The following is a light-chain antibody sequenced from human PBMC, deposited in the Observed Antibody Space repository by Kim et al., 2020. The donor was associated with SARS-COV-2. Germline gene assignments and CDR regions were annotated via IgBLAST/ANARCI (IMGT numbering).Light chain of an antibody. CDR2: EVS. J-gene: IGLJ2*01. CDR3: SSYAGSNNFVV. CDR1: SSDVGGYNY. V-gene: IGLV2-8*01. Sequence: QSVTISCTGTSSDVGGYNYVSWYQQHPGKAPKLMIYEVSKRPSGVPDRLSGSKSGNTASLTVSGLQAEDEADYYCSSYAGSNNFVVFGGGTKLTVL.